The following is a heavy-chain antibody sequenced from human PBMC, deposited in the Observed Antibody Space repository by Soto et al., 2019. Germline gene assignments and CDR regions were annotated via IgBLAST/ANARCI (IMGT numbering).Heavy chain of an antibody. D-gene: IGHD2-2*02. V-gene: IGHV3-48*03. Sequence: EVQLVESGGGLVQPGGSLRLSCAASGFTFSSYEMNWVRQAPGKGLEWVSYISSSGSTIYYADSVKGRFTISRDNAKNSLYLQMNSLRAEDTAVYYCARDHFVVVPAAIPVYYYYYGMDVWGQGTTVTVSS. J-gene: IGHJ6*02. CDR2: ISSSGSTI. CDR3: ARDHFVVVPAAIPVYYYYYGMDV. CDR1: GFTFSSYE.